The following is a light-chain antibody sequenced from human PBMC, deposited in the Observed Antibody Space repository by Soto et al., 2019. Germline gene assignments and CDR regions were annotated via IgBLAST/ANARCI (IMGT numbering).Light chain of an antibody. CDR1: QSISDT. V-gene: IGKV3-15*01. CDR2: AAS. J-gene: IGKJ1*01. CDR3: QQYNNWPLT. Sequence: EIVMTQSPATLSVSPGGRATLSCRASQSISDTLAWYQQKPGQAPRLLIYAASTRATGLPARFSGSGSGTEFTLTISSLQSEDFAVYSCQQYNNWPLTFGQGTKVDI.